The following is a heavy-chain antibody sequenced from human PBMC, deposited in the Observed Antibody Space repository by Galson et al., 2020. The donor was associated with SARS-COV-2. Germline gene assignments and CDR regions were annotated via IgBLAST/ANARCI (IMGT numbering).Heavy chain of an antibody. Sequence: GESLKISCAASGFTFSSYDMTWVRQAPGKGLEWVSFISHSGSTTYYADSVKGRFTISRDNSKNTLYLQMNSLRDGDTAVYYCAKGQQFFDYWGQGTLVTVSS. D-gene: IGHD6-13*01. V-gene: IGHV3-23*01. CDR3: AKGQQFFDY. CDR1: GFTFSSYD. J-gene: IGHJ4*02. CDR2: ISHSGSTT.